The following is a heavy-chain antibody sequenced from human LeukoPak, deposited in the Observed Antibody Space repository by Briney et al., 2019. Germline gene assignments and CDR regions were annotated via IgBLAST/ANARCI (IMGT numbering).Heavy chain of an antibody. J-gene: IGHJ2*01. D-gene: IGHD6-19*01. CDR3: AKGGIDSSGPWWYFDL. CDR2: ISYDGSNK. Sequence: GRSLRLSCAASGFTFSSYGMHWVRQAPGKGLESVAVISYDGSNKYYADSVKGRFTISRDNSKNTLYLQMNSLRAEDTAVYYCAKGGIDSSGPWWYFDLWGRGTLVTVSS. V-gene: IGHV3-30*18. CDR1: GFTFSSYG.